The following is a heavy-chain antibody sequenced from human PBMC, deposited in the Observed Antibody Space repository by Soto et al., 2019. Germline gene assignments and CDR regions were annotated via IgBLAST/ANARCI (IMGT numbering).Heavy chain of an antibody. CDR1: GFTFSSYW. J-gene: IGHJ4*02. CDR3: ASSRFIRPDY. Sequence: EVQLVESGGGLVQPGGSLRLSCAASGFTFSSYWMHWVRQAPGKGLVWVSRINSAGSSTSYADSVQGRFAISRDIDKHRMYAQIIRLRAEDTAVDYCASSRFIRPDYRGQGMLVTVSS. V-gene: IGHV3-74*01. D-gene: IGHD3-3*01. CDR2: INSAGSST.